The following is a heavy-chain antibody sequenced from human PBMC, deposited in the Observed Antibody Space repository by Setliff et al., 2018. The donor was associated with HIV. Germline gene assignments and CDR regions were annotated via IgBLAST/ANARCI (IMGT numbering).Heavy chain of an antibody. D-gene: IGHD3-3*01. CDR3: ARGGPLRLLEWLLSFFDY. CDR2: INPDSGGI. V-gene: IGHV1-2*02. CDR1: GYTFTGYS. J-gene: IGHJ4*02. Sequence: ASVKVSCKASGYTFTGYSMHWVRQAPGQGLEWMGWINPDSGGINFAQKFQGRVTMTRVTSISTAYMELSGLRSDDTAVYYCARGGPLRLLEWLLSFFDYWGQGTLVTVSS.